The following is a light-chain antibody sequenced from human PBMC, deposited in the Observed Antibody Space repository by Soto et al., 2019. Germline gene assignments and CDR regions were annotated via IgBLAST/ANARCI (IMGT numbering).Light chain of an antibody. CDR1: SSDVGGYNY. J-gene: IGLJ3*02. V-gene: IGLV2-11*01. CDR2: DVS. CDR3: CSYAGSYTWV. Sequence: QSALTQPRSVSGSPGQSVTISCTGTSSDVGGYNYVSWYQQHPGKAPKLMIYDVSKRPSGVPDRFSGSKSGNTASLPISGLQDEDEADYYCCSYAGSYTWVFGGGTKLTVL.